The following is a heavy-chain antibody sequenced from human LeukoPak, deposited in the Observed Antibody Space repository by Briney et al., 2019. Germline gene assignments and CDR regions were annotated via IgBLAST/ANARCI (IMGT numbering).Heavy chain of an antibody. J-gene: IGHJ4*02. V-gene: IGHV3-23*01. CDR1: GFSFSSYA. Sequence: GGSLRLSCATSGFSFSSYAMSWVRQAPGKGLEWVSAMSSSDDGRYYADSVKGRFTISRDNSKNTLYLQMNSLRAEDTAVYYCAKASAMIVVVSKHFDYWGQGTLVTVSS. CDR3: AKASAMIVVVSKHFDY. CDR2: MSSSDDGR. D-gene: IGHD3-22*01.